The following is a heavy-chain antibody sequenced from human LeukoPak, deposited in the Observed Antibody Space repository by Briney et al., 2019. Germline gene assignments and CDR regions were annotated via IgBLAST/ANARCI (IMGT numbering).Heavy chain of an antibody. CDR3: ARVNINNWHSCDY. CDR1: GGSISSNY. J-gene: IGHJ4*02. V-gene: IGHV4-59*01. Sequence: PSETLSLTCTVSGGSISSNYWSWIRQPPGKGLEWIGYIYYSGSTNYNPSLKSRVTISVDTSKNQFSLKLSSVTAADTAVYYCARVNINNWHSCDYWGQGTLVTVSS. CDR2: IYYSGST. D-gene: IGHD1-1*01.